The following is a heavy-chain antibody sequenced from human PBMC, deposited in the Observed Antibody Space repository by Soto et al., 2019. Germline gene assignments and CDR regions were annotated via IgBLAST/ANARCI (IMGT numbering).Heavy chain of an antibody. Sequence: QVQLQQWGAGLLKPSETLSLTCAVYGGSFSGYYWSWIRQPPGKGLEWIGEINHSGSPNYNPSLKRQLNISVDPSKNQLSLKLRSVTAADTAVYYCARTLPFGQLYRAKDGMDVWGQGTTVTVSS. CDR2: INHSGSP. V-gene: IGHV4-34*01. D-gene: IGHD3-10*01. CDR1: GGSFSGYY. CDR3: ARTLPFGQLYRAKDGMDV. J-gene: IGHJ6*02.